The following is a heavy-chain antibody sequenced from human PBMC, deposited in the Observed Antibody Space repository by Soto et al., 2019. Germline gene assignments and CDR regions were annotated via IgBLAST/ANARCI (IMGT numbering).Heavy chain of an antibody. V-gene: IGHV4-30-4*01. CDR2: IYYSGST. CDR3: ARVNVEWLLVDP. Sequence: QLQLQESGPGLVKPSQTLSLTCTVSGGSISSGDYYWSWIRQPPWKGLEWIGYIYYSGSTYYNPSIKSRVNISVDTSNNQFSLKLSSVTDADTAVYDCARVNVEWLLVDPWGQGTLVTVSS. J-gene: IGHJ5*02. D-gene: IGHD3-3*01. CDR1: GGSISSGDYY.